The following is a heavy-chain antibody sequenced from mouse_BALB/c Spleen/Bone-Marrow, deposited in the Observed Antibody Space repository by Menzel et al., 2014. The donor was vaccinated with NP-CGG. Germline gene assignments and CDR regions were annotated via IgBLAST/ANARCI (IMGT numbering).Heavy chain of an antibody. CDR2: IDPANGNT. Sequence: DVQLQESGAELVKPGASVKLSCTASGFNIKDTYMHWVKQRPEQGLEWIVGIDPANGNTKCDPKFQGKATITADTSSNTAYLQLSSLTSEDTAVYYCAYYRYDEGGFAFWGQGTLVTVSA. CDR3: AYYRYDEGGFAF. D-gene: IGHD2-14*01. J-gene: IGHJ3*01. V-gene: IGHV14-3*02. CDR1: GFNIKDTY.